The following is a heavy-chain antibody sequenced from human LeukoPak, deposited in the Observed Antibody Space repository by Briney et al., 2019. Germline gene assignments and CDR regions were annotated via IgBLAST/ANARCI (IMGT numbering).Heavy chain of an antibody. CDR1: GYTLTELS. J-gene: IGHJ5*02. D-gene: IGHD5-24*01. Sequence: GASVKVSCKVSGYTLTELSMHWVRQAPGKGFEWMGRFDPEKGETIYAQKFQGRVTMTRDTSISTAYMELSRLRSDDTAVYYCALRWLQGRHWFDPWGQGTLVTVSS. CDR2: FDPEKGET. CDR3: ALRWLQGRHWFDP. V-gene: IGHV1-24*01.